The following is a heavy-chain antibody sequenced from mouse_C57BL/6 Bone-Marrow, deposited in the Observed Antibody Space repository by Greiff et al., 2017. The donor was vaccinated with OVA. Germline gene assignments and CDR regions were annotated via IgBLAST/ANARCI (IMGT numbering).Heavy chain of an antibody. J-gene: IGHJ2*01. Sequence: EVHLVESGGGLVQPKGSLKLSCAASGFTFNTYAMHWVRQAPGQGLEWVARIRRKSSNYATYYADSVKDRFTISRDASQSMLYMQMNSQKTEDTAMYDCAREGDGNSFFDYWGQGTTLTVSS. CDR3: AREGDGNSFFDY. CDR2: IRRKSSNYAT. V-gene: IGHV10-3*01. CDR1: GFTFNTYA. D-gene: IGHD2-1*01.